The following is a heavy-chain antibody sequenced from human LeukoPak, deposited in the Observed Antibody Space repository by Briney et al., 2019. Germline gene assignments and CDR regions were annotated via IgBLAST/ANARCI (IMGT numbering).Heavy chain of an antibody. CDR1: GGSISSYY. D-gene: IGHD3-22*01. V-gene: IGHV4-59*01. Sequence: SETLSLTCTVSGGSISSYYWSWIRQPPGKGLEWVGYIYYSGSTTYNPSLKSRVTISVDTSMNQFSLKLSSVTAADTAVYYCATYYYDSSGWYYFDPWGQGTLVTVSS. CDR2: IYYSGST. J-gene: IGHJ4*02. CDR3: ATYYYDSSGWYYFDP.